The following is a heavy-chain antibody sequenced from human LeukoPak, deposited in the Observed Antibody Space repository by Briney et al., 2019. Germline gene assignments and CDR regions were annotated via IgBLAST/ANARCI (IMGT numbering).Heavy chain of an antibody. J-gene: IGHJ4*02. CDR2: IYYSGST. CDR1: GDSISSYY. D-gene: IGHD2-2*01. Sequence: SETLSLTCTVSGDSISSYYWGWFRQPPGKRLEYIEFIYYSGSTNYNPSLQSRVTISVDTSKNQLSLKLSSVTAADTAVYYCARGPPYCSSTSCFFDYWGQGTLVTVSS. V-gene: IGHV4-59*01. CDR3: ARGPPYCSSTSCFFDY.